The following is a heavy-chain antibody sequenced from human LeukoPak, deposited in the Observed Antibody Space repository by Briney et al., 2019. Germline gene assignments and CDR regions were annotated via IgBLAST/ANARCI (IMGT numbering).Heavy chain of an antibody. Sequence: GGSLRLSCAASGFTFSSYAMHWVRQAPGKGLEYVSAISSNGGSTYYANSVKGRFTISRDNSKNTLYLQMGSLRAEDMAVYYCARVISYDSSGGYYYWGQGTLVTVSS. J-gene: IGHJ4*02. CDR3: ARVISYDSSGGYYY. D-gene: IGHD3-22*01. V-gene: IGHV3-64*01. CDR2: ISSNGGST. CDR1: GFTFSSYA.